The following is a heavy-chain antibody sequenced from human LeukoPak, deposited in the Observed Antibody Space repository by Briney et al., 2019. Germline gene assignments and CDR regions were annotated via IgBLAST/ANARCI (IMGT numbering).Heavy chain of an antibody. CDR3: AREEGHYYDSSGYYPKNYFDY. J-gene: IGHJ4*02. Sequence: ASVKVSCKASGYTFTSYYMHWVRQAPGQGLEWMGIINPSGGSTSYAQKFQGRVTMTRDTSTSTVYMELSSLRSEDTAVYYCAREEGHYYDSSGYYPKNYFDYWGQGTLVTVSS. D-gene: IGHD3-22*01. V-gene: IGHV1-46*01. CDR2: INPSGGST. CDR1: GYTFTSYY.